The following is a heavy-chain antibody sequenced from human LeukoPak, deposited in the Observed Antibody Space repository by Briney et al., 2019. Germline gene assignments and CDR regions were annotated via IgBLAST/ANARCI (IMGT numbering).Heavy chain of an antibody. V-gene: IGHV3-48*04. Sequence: GGSLRLSCAASGFTFSSYSMNWVRQAPGKGLEWLSYITNNIDTIYYADSVKGRFTISRDNAKRSLYLQMNSLRAEDTAVYYCARDPSGYSKGSFDYWGQGTLVTVSS. CDR2: ITNNIDTI. J-gene: IGHJ4*02. CDR3: ARDPSGYSKGSFDY. D-gene: IGHD6-13*01. CDR1: GFTFSSYS.